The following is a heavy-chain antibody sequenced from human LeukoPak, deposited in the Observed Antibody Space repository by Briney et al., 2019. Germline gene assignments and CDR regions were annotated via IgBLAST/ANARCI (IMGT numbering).Heavy chain of an antibody. D-gene: IGHD1/OR15-1a*01. CDR1: GGSISSGGYS. CDR3: ARRSTNGPPYYLEY. V-gene: IGHV4-31*03. Sequence: PSQTLSPTCTVSGGSISSGGYSWSWIRQHPGKGLEWIGYIYYSGSTNYNPSLKSRVSISVDTSNNQFSLKLNSVTAADTAVYYCARRSTNGPPYYLEYWGQGTPVTVSS. J-gene: IGHJ4*02. CDR2: IYYSGST.